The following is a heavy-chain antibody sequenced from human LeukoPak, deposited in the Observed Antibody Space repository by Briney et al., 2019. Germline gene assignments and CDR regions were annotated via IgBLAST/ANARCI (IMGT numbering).Heavy chain of an antibody. J-gene: IGHJ6*02. V-gene: IGHV3-30*18. D-gene: IGHD2-15*01. CDR3: AKDVGGYCSGGSCSADYYYGMDV. CDR1: GFTFSSYG. Sequence: GGSLRLSCAASGFTFSSYGMHWVRQAPGKGLEWVAVISYDGSNKYYADSVKGRFTISRDNSKNTLYLQMNSLRAEDTAVYYCAKDVGGYCSGGSCSADYYYGMDVWGQGTTVTVSS. CDR2: ISYDGSNK.